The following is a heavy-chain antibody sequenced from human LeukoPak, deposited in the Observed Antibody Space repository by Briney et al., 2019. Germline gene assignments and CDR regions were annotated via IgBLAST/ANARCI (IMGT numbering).Heavy chain of an antibody. Sequence: GGSLRLSCAASGFTFSSSWMTWVRQTPGKGLEWVAHINEDGSDKYYVDSVTGRFSISRDNTKNSLYLQMSSLRAEDTAVYYCATWSNAWEFDYWGQGTLVSVSS. D-gene: IGHD1-26*01. CDR1: GFTFSSSW. CDR2: INEDGSDK. V-gene: IGHV3-7*05. CDR3: ATWSNAWEFDY. J-gene: IGHJ4*02.